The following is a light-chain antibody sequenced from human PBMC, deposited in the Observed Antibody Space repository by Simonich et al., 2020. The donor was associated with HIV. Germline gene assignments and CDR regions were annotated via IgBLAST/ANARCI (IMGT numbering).Light chain of an antibody. CDR3: LQDYNLYT. Sequence: AIQMTQSPSSLSASVGDRVNITCRASQGIRNDLGWYQQKPGKAPKLLIYAASTLPSGVPSRFSGSGSGTDFTLTISSLQPEDLATYYCLQDYNLYTFGQGTKLEIK. CDR1: QGIRND. CDR2: AAS. J-gene: IGKJ2*01. V-gene: IGKV1-6*01.